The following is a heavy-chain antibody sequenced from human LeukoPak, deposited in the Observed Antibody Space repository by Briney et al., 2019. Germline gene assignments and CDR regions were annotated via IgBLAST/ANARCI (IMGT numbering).Heavy chain of an antibody. Sequence: SVKVSCKVSGYTLTELSMHWVRQAPGQGLEWMGRIIPIFGTANYAQKFQGRVTITTDESTSTAYMELSSLRSEDTAVYYCARGAFRGAISEYFQHWGQGTLVTVSS. D-gene: IGHD3-10*01. CDR1: GYTLTELS. J-gene: IGHJ1*01. CDR2: IIPIFGTA. V-gene: IGHV1-69*05. CDR3: ARGAFRGAISEYFQH.